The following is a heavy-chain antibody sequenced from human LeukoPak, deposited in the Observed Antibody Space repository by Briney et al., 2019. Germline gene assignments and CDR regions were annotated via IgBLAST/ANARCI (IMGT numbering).Heavy chain of an antibody. CDR1: GGTFSIYA. J-gene: IGHJ4*02. V-gene: IGHV1-69*13. D-gene: IGHD3-22*01. CDR3: ARDGYYDSSGYFGAWDY. CDR2: IIPIFGTA. Sequence: SVKVSCXASGGTFSIYAISWVRQAPGQGLEWMAGIIPIFGTANYAQKFQGRVTITADESTSTAYMELSSLRSEDTAVYYCARDGYYDSSGYFGAWDYWGQGTLVTVSS.